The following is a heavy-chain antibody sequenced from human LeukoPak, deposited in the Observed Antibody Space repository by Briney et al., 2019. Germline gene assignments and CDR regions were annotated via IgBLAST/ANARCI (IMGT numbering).Heavy chain of an antibody. CDR3: ARDPPLRITMIVVVPLDY. CDR2: ISAYNGNT. J-gene: IGHJ4*02. Sequence: ASVKVSCKASGYTFTSYDINWVRQATGQGLEWMGWISAYNGNTNYAQKLQGRVTMTTDTSTSTAYMELRSLRSDDTAVYYCARDPPLRITMIVVVPLDYWGQGTLVTVSS. CDR1: GYTFTSYD. D-gene: IGHD3-22*01. V-gene: IGHV1-18*01.